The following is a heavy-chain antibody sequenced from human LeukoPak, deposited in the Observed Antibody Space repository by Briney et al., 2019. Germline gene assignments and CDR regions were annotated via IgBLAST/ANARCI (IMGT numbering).Heavy chain of an antibody. D-gene: IGHD2-2*01. V-gene: IGHV4-39*07. CDR2: IYDSGST. J-gene: IGHJ4*02. CDR1: GGSIRSSYYY. CDR3: ARSFSTCFDY. Sequence: SETLSLTCTVSGGSIRSSYYYWGWIRQPPGKGLEWIGSIYDSGSTYYNPSLKSRVTISVDTSKNQFSLKLSSVTAADTAVYYCARSFSTCFDYWGQGTLVTVSS.